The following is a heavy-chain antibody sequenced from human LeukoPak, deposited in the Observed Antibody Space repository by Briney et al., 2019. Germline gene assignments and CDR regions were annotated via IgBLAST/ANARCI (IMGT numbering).Heavy chain of an antibody. Sequence: GGSLRLSCAASGLTFTNYAMTWVRQAPGKGLEWVAGISHDGSNKDYAESVRGRFTISRDNSKNTLSLQMYSLRAEDTAVYYCARAPCSITTCYDNFFDYWGQGTLVTVSS. J-gene: IGHJ4*02. CDR1: GLTFTNYA. CDR2: ISHDGSNK. CDR3: ARAPCSITTCYDNFFDY. D-gene: IGHD2-2*01. V-gene: IGHV3-30*04.